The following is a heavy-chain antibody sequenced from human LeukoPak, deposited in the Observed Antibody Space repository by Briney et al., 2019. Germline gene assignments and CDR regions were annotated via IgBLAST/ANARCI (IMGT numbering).Heavy chain of an antibody. Sequence: SETLSLTCTVYGGSFGSYYWSWIRQPPGKGLEWIGYISHIGSINYNPSLKSRVTISLDTSKNQFSLKLSSVTAADTAVYYCAGHHPRNTVDFWGEGTLVTVSS. V-gene: IGHV4-59*08. CDR3: AGHHPRNTVDF. J-gene: IGHJ4*02. CDR1: GGSFGSYY. D-gene: IGHD2/OR15-2a*01. CDR2: ISHIGSI.